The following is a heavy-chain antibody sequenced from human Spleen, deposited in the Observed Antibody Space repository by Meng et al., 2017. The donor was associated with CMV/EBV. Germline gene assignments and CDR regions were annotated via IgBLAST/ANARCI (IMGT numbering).Heavy chain of an antibody. CDR2: FSDDVTSE. CDR1: GFTFSFYP. Sequence: GGSLRPSCEASGFTFSFYPMHWVRQAPGRGLEWVAVFSDDVTSEYYADSVKGRFTISRDSLKNTLFLQMNGLRPDDTAVYYCARVISFAIFGVALDYWGRGTLVTVSS. V-gene: IGHV3-30-3*01. J-gene: IGHJ4*02. D-gene: IGHD3-3*01. CDR3: ARVISFAIFGVALDY.